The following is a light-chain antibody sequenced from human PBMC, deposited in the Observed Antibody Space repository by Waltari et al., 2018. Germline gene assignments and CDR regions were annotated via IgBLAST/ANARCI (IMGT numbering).Light chain of an antibody. CDR1: QGISNY. CDR2: SAS. CDR3: QQYFDTPLT. Sequence: DIQLTQSPSFLSASVRDRVTITCRASQGISNYLAWYQQKPGKAPNLLIYSASTLQSGVPSRFSGSGSGTEFSLTISSLQPEDVAVYYCQQYFDTPLTFGPGTKVDIK. V-gene: IGKV1-9*01. J-gene: IGKJ3*01.